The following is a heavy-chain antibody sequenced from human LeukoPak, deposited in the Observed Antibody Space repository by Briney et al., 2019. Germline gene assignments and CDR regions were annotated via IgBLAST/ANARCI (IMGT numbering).Heavy chain of an antibody. CDR1: GFTFSDYY. J-gene: IGHJ5*02. CDR2: ISSSGSTI. V-gene: IGHV3-11*04. Sequence: GGSLRLSCAAYGFTFSDYYMSWIRQAPGKGLEWVSYISSSGSTIYYADSVKGRFTISRDNAKNSLYLQMNSLRAEDTAVYYCAVSVGATSEWFDPWGQGTLVTVSS. CDR3: AVSVGATSEWFDP. D-gene: IGHD1-26*01.